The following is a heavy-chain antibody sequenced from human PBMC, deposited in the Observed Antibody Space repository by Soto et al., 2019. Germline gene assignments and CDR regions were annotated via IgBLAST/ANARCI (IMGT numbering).Heavy chain of an antibody. D-gene: IGHD7-27*01. CDR2: IIPILGIA. CDR3: ARSSANWGYFDY. V-gene: IGHV1-69*04. J-gene: IGHJ4*02. CDR1: GGTFSSYA. Sequence: ASVKVSCKASGGTFSSYAISWVRQAPGQGLEWMGRIIPILGIANYAQKFQGRVTITADKSTSTAYMELSSLRSEDTAVYYCARSSANWGYFDYWGQGTLVTVSS.